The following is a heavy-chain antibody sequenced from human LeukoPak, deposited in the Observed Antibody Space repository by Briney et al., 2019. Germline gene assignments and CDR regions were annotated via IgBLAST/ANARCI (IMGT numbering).Heavy chain of an antibody. D-gene: IGHD3-3*01. CDR2: MNPNSGNT. J-gene: IGHJ4*01. Sequence: DSVSVSCTVSGYTFTSCDNHGGRQPPPRGLEWLGWMNPNSGNTYYTPTFQGRVTMHRNTSISTASLELSYLTSADTDGDYCARFPSDDYWSGNRRTHFDFDDRGPVTLVT. CDR3: ARFPSDDYWSGNRRTHFDFDD. CDR1: GYTFTSCD. V-gene: IGHV1-8*01.